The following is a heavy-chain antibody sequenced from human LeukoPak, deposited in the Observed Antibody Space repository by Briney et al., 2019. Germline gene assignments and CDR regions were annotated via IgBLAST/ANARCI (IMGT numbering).Heavy chain of an antibody. V-gene: IGHV1-2*02. CDR2: INPNSGGT. Sequence: ASVKVSCKASGYTFIDYYMYWVRQAPGQGLEWMGWINPNSGGTNYAQKFQGRVTMTRDTSTSTAYMELSRLRSDDTAVYYCAREVLLWFGEPTLGMDVWGQGTTVTVSS. CDR3: AREVLLWFGEPTLGMDV. CDR1: GYTFIDYY. D-gene: IGHD3-10*01. J-gene: IGHJ6*02.